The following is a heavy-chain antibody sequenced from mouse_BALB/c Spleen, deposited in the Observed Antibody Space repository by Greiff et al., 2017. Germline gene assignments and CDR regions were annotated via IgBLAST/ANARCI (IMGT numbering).Heavy chain of an antibody. CDR3: ARGRAMITTDYFDY. CDR2: INPYNGDT. D-gene: IGHD2-4*01. Sequence: VQLQQSGPELVKPGASVKISCKASGYSFTGYFMNWVMQSHGKSLEWIGRINPYNGDTFYNQKFKGKATLTVDKSSSTAHMELRSLASEDSAVYYCARGRAMITTDYFDYWGQGTTLTVSS. CDR1: GYSFTGYF. J-gene: IGHJ2*01. V-gene: IGHV1-20*02.